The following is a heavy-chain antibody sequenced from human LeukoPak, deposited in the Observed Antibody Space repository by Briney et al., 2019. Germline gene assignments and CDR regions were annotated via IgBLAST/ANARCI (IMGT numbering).Heavy chain of an antibody. V-gene: IGHV4-59*01. Sequence: SETLSLTCTVSGGSISSYYRSWIRQPPGKGLEWIGYIYYSGSTNYNPSLKSRVTISVDTSKNQFSLKLSSVTAADTAVYHCARAYYYDSSGYYYYPVGFDYWGQGTLVTVSS. CDR2: IYYSGST. CDR1: GGSISSYY. J-gene: IGHJ4*02. D-gene: IGHD3-22*01. CDR3: ARAYYYDSSGYYYYPVGFDY.